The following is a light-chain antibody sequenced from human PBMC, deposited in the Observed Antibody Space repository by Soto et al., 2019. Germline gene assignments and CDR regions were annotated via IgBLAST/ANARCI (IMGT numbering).Light chain of an antibody. CDR1: QGIRDA. CDR2: SAS. Sequence: DIQMTQSPSSLSASVGDRVTITCRASQGIRDALGWYQQKPGKVPKRLIYSASSLQRGVPSRFSGSGSETEFPLAINSLQPEDFASYYCIQHSDYPFTFGQGIRLEI. J-gene: IGKJ2*01. V-gene: IGKV1-17*01. CDR3: IQHSDYPFT.